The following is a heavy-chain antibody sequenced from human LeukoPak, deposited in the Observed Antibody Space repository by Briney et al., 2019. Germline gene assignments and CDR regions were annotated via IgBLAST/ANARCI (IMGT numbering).Heavy chain of an antibody. J-gene: IGHJ6*02. Sequence: SQTLSLTCAISGDSVTSNSAARNWIRQCPSRGLEWLGRTYYRSKWYNDYAVSVKSRITINPDTSKNQFSLQLNSVTPKDTAVYYCARDPEYYYGSGSYYNSYYYYGMDVWGQGTTVTVSS. CDR2: TYYRSKWYN. D-gene: IGHD3-10*01. CDR1: GDSVTSNSAA. CDR3: ARDPEYYYGSGSYYNSYYYYGMDV. V-gene: IGHV6-1*01.